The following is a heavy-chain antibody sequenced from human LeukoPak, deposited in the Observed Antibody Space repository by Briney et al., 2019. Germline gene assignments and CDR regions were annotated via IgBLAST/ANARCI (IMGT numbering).Heavy chain of an antibody. J-gene: IGHJ4*02. CDR3: AKYPGIAAAGPNFY. CDR1: GFTFSSYA. V-gene: IGHV3-23*01. Sequence: GGSLRLSCAASGFTFSSYAMSWVRQAPGKGLEWVSAISGSGGSTYYADSVKGRFTTSRDNSKNTLYLQVNSLRAEDTAVYYCAKYPGIAAAGPNFYWGQGTLVTVSS. CDR2: ISGSGGST. D-gene: IGHD6-13*01.